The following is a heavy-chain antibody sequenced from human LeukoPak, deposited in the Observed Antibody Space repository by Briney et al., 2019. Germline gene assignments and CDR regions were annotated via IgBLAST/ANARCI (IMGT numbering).Heavy chain of an antibody. V-gene: IGHV1-18*01. CDR3: ARDRLEPETVDY. CDR1: GYTFTSYG. J-gene: IGHJ4*02. D-gene: IGHD1-1*01. CDR2: ISAYNGDT. Sequence: ASVKVSCKASGYTFTSYGISWVRQAPGQGLEWMGWISAYNGDTNYAQKLQGRVTMTTDTSTSTAYMELRSLRSDDTAVYYCARDRLEPETVDYWGQGTLVTVSS.